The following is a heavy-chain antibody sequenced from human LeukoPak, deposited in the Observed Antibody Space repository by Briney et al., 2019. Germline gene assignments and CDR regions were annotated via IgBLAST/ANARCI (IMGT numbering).Heavy chain of an antibody. CDR1: GGSFSGYY. CDR3: ATKSLNYYDSSGLSFDI. J-gene: IGHJ3*02. D-gene: IGHD3-22*01. CDR2: IYQSGST. Sequence: PSETLSLTCAVYGGSFSGYYWTWIRQSPGKGMEWIGEIYQSGSTNYSPSLKSRVTISVDTSKNQFSPKLSSVTAADTAVYYCATKSLNYYDSSGLSFDIWGQGTMVTVSS. V-gene: IGHV4-34*01.